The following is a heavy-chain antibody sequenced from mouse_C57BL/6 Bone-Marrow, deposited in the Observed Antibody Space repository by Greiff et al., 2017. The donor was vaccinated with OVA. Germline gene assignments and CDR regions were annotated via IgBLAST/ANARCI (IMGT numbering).Heavy chain of an antibody. D-gene: IGHD1-1*01. Sequence: QVQLQQPGAELVKPGASVKLSCKASGYNFTSYCMHWVKQRPGQGLEWIGMIHPNSGGTNYTEKFKSKATMTVDTSSNTAYLQLSSLTSEDSAVYYCTRDDYDCDDGDWGKGTLVTVSA. CDR3: TRDDYDCDDGD. CDR2: IHPNSGGT. CDR1: GYNFTSYC. J-gene: IGHJ3*01. V-gene: IGHV1-64*01.